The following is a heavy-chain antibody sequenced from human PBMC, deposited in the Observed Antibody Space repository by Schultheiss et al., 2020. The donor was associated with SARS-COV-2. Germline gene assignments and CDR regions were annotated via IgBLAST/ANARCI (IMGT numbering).Heavy chain of an antibody. J-gene: IGHJ3*02. D-gene: IGHD2-15*01. Sequence: SQTLSLTCTVSGGSISSSSYYWGWIRQPPGKGLEWIGSIYYSGSTYYNPSLKSRVTISVDTSKNQFSLKLSSVTAADTAVYYCARFAVVVAATRYAFDIWGQATMVTGSS. CDR1: GGSISSSSYY. CDR3: ARFAVVVAATRYAFDI. CDR2: IYYSGST. V-gene: IGHV4-39*01.